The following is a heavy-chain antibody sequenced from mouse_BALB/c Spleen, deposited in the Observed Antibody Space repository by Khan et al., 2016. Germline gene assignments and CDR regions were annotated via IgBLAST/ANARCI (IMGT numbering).Heavy chain of an antibody. Sequence: QIQLVQSGPELKKPGETVKISCKASGYTFTNYGMNWVKQAPGKGLKWMGWINTYTGEPTYADDFKGRFAFSLETSASTAYLQINNLKNEDTATYCCARRDYGTPYYYAMDYWGQGTSVTVSS. J-gene: IGHJ4*01. CDR3: ARRDYGTPYYYAMDY. D-gene: IGHD2-1*01. V-gene: IGHV9-3-1*01. CDR1: GYTFTNYG. CDR2: INTYTGEP.